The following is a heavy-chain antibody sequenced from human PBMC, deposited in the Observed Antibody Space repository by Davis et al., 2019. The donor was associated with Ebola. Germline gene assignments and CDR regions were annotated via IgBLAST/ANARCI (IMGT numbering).Heavy chain of an antibody. V-gene: IGHV3-7*01. J-gene: IGHJ4*02. CDR2: IKQDGSEK. D-gene: IGHD4-23*01. Sequence: GGSLRLSCAASGFTFSSYWMSWVRQAPGKGLEWVANIKQDGSEKYYVDSVKGRFTISRDNSKNTLYLQMNSLRAEDTAVYYCAKDLKLPKKPYYFDYWGQGTLVTVSS. CDR1: GFTFSSYW. CDR3: AKDLKLPKKPYYFDY.